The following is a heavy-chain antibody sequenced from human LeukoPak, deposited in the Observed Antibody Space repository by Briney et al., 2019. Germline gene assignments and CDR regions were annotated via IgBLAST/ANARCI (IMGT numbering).Heavy chain of an antibody. CDR2: ISLSGLT. J-gene: IGHJ3*02. CDR1: GGSISNTNW. Sequence: PSGTLSLTCGVSGGSISNTNWWSWVRQPPGQGLEWIGEISLSGLTNYNPSLKSRVTVSLDKSKNHLSLTLNSVTAADTAVYYCARSASSTSRSAFDIWGQGTRVTASS. V-gene: IGHV4-4*02. CDR3: ARSASSTSRSAFDI.